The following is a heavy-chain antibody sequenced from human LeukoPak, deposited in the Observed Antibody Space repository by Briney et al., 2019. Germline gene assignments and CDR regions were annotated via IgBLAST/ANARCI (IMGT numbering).Heavy chain of an antibody. D-gene: IGHD3-16*02. CDR3: ATHPLGSLLDPDAFDI. CDR1: GYSFTSYW. Sequence: GESLKISCKGSGYSFTSYWVGWVRQMPGKGLEWMGIIYPGDSDTRYSPSFQGQVTISADKSIGTAYLQWSSLKASDTAMYYCATHPLGSLLDPDAFDIWGQGTMVTVSS. V-gene: IGHV5-51*01. CDR2: IYPGDSDT. J-gene: IGHJ3*02.